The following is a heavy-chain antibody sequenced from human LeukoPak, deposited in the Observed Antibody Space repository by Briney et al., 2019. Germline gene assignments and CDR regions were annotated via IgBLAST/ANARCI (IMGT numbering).Heavy chain of an antibody. CDR3: ARCRLTVTTVPVYYYYYMDV. Sequence: SETPSLTCAVYVGSFSGYYWSWIREPPGKGLEWIGEINHSGSTNYNPYLKSRVTISGVTSKNQFSLKLSYVNAADTAVYYCARCRLTVTTVPVYYYYYMDVWGKGATVTVSS. D-gene: IGHD4-11*01. CDR1: VGSFSGYY. CDR2: INHSGST. J-gene: IGHJ6*03. V-gene: IGHV4-34*01.